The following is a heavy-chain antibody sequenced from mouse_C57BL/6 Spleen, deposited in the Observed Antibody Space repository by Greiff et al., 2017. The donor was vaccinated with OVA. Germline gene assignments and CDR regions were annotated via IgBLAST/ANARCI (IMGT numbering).Heavy chain of an antibody. CDR1: GYTFTDYE. J-gene: IGHJ4*01. Sequence: QVQLQQSGAELVRPGASVTLSCKASGYTFTDYEMHWVKQTPVHGLAWIGAIDPETGGTAYNQKFKGKAILTADKSSSTAYMELRSLTSEDSAVYYCTNYYGMMDYWGQGTSVTVSS. V-gene: IGHV1-15*01. CDR2: IDPETGGT. CDR3: TNYYGMMDY. D-gene: IGHD1-1*01.